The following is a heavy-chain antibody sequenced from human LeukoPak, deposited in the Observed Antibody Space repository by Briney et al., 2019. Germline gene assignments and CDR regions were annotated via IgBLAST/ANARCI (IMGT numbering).Heavy chain of an antibody. CDR2: INPSGGST. CDR3: ARDRTPMIVDHDAFDI. CDR1: GYTFTGYY. J-gene: IGHJ3*02. V-gene: IGHV1-46*01. Sequence: GASVKVSCKASGYTFTGYYMHWVRQAPGQGLEWMGIINPSGGSTSYAQKFQGRVTMTRDTSTSTVYMELSSLRSEDTAGYYCARDRTPMIVDHDAFDIWGQGTMVTVSS. D-gene: IGHD3-22*01.